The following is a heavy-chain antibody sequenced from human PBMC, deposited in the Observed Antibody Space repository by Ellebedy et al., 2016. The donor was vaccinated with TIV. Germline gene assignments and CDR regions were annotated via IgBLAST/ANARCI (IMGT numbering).Heavy chain of an antibody. V-gene: IGHV3-23*01. J-gene: IGHJ5*02. Sequence: GESLKISCAASGFTFSNYWMTWVRQAPGKGLEWVSTITGSADRTFYADSVKGRFTISRDNSNNTLYLQMDSLRAEDTAVYYCARIKLYRDPYWFDPWGQGTLVTVSS. CDR1: GFTFSNYW. D-gene: IGHD3-10*01. CDR2: ITGSADRT. CDR3: ARIKLYRDPYWFDP.